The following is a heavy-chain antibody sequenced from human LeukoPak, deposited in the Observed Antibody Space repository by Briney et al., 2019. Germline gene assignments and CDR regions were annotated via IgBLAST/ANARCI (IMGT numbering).Heavy chain of an antibody. Sequence: GGSLRLSCAASGFTFSSYWMHWVRQAPGKGLEWVSVLYVGGATYYADSVKGRFTISRDNSENTLYLQMKSLRAEDTAVYYCARGDGYNFLDYWGQGTLVTVSS. V-gene: IGHV3-53*01. CDR2: LYVGGAT. J-gene: IGHJ4*02. CDR1: GFTFSSYW. D-gene: IGHD5-24*01. CDR3: ARGDGYNFLDY.